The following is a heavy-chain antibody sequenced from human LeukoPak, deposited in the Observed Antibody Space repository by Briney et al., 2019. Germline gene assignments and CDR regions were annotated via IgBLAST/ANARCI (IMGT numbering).Heavy chain of an antibody. CDR1: GSTFSSYA. J-gene: IGHJ3*02. Sequence: PGGSLRLSCAASGSTFSSYAMSWVRQAPGKGLEWVSVIYSGGSTYYADSVKGRFTISRDKSKNTLYLQMNSLRAEDTAVYYCASPSSGQSFDIWGQGTMVTVSS. D-gene: IGHD3-22*01. CDR3: ASPSSGQSFDI. V-gene: IGHV3-23*03. CDR2: IYSGGST.